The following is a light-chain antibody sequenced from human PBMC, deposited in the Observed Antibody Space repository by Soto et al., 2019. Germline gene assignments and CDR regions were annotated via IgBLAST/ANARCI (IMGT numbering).Light chain of an antibody. CDR2: AVT. CDR1: SSDVGGYNY. CDR3: QQGNNWPLT. Sequence: QSALTQPASVSGSPGQSITISCTGTSSDVGGYNYVSWYQQHPGKAPKLMIYAVTDRPSGVSSRFSGSKSGNTASLTISGLQAEDEADYYCQQGNNWPLTFGGGTK. V-gene: IGLV2-14*01. J-gene: IGLJ2*01.